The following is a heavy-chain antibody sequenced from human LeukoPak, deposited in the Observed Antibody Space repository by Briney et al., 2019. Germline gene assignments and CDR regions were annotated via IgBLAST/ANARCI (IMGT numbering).Heavy chain of an antibody. CDR2: INPNSGGT. Sequence: ASVKVSCKASGYTFTSYYMHWVRQAPGQGLEWMGWINPNSGGTNYAEKFQGRVTMTRDTSISTAYMELSRLRSDDTAVYYCARESPTGQGRSGGLDYWGQGTLVTVSS. V-gene: IGHV1-2*02. CDR3: ARESPTGQGRSGGLDY. D-gene: IGHD3-16*01. CDR1: GYTFTSYY. J-gene: IGHJ4*02.